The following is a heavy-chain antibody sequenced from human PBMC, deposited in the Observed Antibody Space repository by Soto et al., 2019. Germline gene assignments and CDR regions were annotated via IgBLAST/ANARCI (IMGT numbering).Heavy chain of an antibody. Sequence: VASVKVSCKASGGTFSSYAISWVRQAPGQGLEWMGGIIPIFGTANYAQKFQGRVTITADESTSTAYMGLSSLRSEDTAVYYCARALKSSSSHYYYYYGMDVWGQGTTVTVSS. CDR2: IIPIFGTA. CDR3: ARALKSSSSHYYYYYGMDV. J-gene: IGHJ6*02. V-gene: IGHV1-69*13. CDR1: GGTFSSYA. D-gene: IGHD6-6*01.